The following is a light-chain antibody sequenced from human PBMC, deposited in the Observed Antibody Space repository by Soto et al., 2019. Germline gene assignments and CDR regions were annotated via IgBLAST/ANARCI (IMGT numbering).Light chain of an antibody. CDR1: QSVSSY. Sequence: EIVLTQSPATLSLSPGERATLSCRASQSVSSYLAWYQQKPGQAPRLLIYDASNRATGIPARFSGSGSGTDFTLPISSLEPDDFAVYYCQQRRNWPPTFGQRTNLEI. V-gene: IGKV3-11*01. CDR3: QQRRNWPPT. CDR2: DAS. J-gene: IGKJ2*01.